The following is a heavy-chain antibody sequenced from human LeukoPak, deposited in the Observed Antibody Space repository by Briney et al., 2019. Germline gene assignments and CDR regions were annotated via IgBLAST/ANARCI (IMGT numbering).Heavy chain of an antibody. CDR2: ISYDGSNK. Sequence: SGGSLRLSCAASGFTFSSYAMHWVRQAPGKGLEWVAVISYDGSNKYYADSVKGRFTISRDNAKNSLYLQMNSLRAEDTAVYYCARQGDDYWGHGTLVTVSS. CDR3: ARQGDDY. CDR1: GFTFSSYA. V-gene: IGHV3-30*04. J-gene: IGHJ4*01. D-gene: IGHD3-16*01.